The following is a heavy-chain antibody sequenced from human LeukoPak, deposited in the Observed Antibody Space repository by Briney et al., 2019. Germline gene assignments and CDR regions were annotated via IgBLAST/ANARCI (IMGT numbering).Heavy chain of an antibody. CDR1: GGSISSYY. Sequence: KPSETLSLTCTVSGGSISSYYWSWIRQPPGKGLEWIGEINHSGSTNYNPSLKSRVTISVDTSKNQFSLKLSSVTAADTAVYYCASLGTISHYYYYGMDVWGQGTTVTVSS. V-gene: IGHV4-34*01. D-gene: IGHD5-12*01. J-gene: IGHJ6*02. CDR2: INHSGST. CDR3: ASLGTISHYYYYGMDV.